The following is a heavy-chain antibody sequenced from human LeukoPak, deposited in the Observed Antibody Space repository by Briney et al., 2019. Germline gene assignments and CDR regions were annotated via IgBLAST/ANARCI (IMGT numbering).Heavy chain of an antibody. D-gene: IGHD2-15*01. CDR2: ISWNSDSI. CDR1: GFTFDDYA. CDR3: ARGVGDYCSGGSCYYFDS. J-gene: IGHJ4*02. V-gene: IGHV3-9*03. Sequence: SGGSLRLSCVASGFTFDDYAMHWVRQAPGKGLEWVSGISWNSDSIAYADSVKGRFTISRDNATNSLYLQINSLRPEDMALYFCARGVGDYCSGGSCYYFDSWGQGTLVTVSS.